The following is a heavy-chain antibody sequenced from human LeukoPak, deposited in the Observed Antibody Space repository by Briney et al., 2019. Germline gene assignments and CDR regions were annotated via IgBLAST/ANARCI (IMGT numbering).Heavy chain of an antibody. V-gene: IGHV4-4*07. CDR3: ARDRGYSYGPLYYFDY. Sequence: PSETLSLTCTVSGGSISSYYWSWIRQPAGKGLEWIGRIYTSGSTNYNPSLKSRVTMSVDTSKNQFSLKLSSVTAADTAVYYCARDRGYSYGPLYYFDYWGQGTLVTVSS. CDR2: IYTSGST. J-gene: IGHJ4*02. D-gene: IGHD5-18*01. CDR1: GGSISSYY.